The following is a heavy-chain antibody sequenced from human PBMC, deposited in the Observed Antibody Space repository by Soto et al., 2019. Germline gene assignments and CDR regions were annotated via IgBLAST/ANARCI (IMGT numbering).Heavy chain of an antibody. CDR3: ARGYIVATGGHPVDY. D-gene: IGHD5-12*01. J-gene: IGHJ4*02. CDR1: GGCVCSGRSY. Sequence: PSEPLSLTCPVSGGCVCSGRSYWCWIRPPPGKGLEWIGYIYYSGSTNYNPSLKSPVTLSVDTSKNPFSLKLSSVTAADTALYFCARGYIVATGGHPVDYWGQGTPVTVSS. V-gene: IGHV4-61*01. CDR2: IYYSGST.